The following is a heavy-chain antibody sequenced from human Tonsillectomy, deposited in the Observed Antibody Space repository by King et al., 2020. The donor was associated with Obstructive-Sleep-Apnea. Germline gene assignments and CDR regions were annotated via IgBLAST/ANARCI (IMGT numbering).Heavy chain of an antibody. V-gene: IGHV1-8*01. CDR3: ASGDWSAAGKRNDY. CDR1: GYTFTSYD. D-gene: IGHD6-13*01. J-gene: IGHJ4*02. Sequence: QLVQSGAEVKKPGASVKVSCKASGYTFTSYDINWVRQATGQGLEWMGWMNPNTGYTGYAQNFQVRVTMTWNTSISTAYMDLSSLRSEDTAVYYCASGDWSAAGKRNDYWGQGTLVTVSS. CDR2: MNPNTGYT.